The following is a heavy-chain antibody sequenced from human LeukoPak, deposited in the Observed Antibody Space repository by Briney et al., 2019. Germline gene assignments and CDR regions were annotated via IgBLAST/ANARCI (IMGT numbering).Heavy chain of an antibody. V-gene: IGHV1-8*01. CDR1: GYTFTTYD. J-gene: IGHJ5*02. CDR2: MNPSSGNT. Sequence: ASVKVSCRASGYTFTTYDINWVRQATGQGLEWMGWMNPSSGNTGYAQKVQGRVTMTRDTSISTAYMELSSLRSEDTAVYYCARGRSSWYGANNWFDPWGQGTLVTVSS. CDR3: ARGRSSWYGANNWFDP. D-gene: IGHD6-13*01.